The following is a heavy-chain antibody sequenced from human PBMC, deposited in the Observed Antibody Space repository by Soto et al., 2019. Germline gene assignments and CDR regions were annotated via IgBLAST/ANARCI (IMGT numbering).Heavy chain of an antibody. V-gene: IGHV4-38-2*02. J-gene: IGHJ4*02. CDR1: GYSISSGSY. D-gene: IGHD2-21*02. CDR3: ASLALVTRIFDY. Sequence: SETLSLTCTVSGYSISSGSYWGWIRQPPGKGPEWIASIYHGGTTFYNPSLKSRVTVSVDKSNNQFSLKLRSVTAADTAVYYCASLALVTRIFDYGGQGPLVTVSS. CDR2: IYHGGTT.